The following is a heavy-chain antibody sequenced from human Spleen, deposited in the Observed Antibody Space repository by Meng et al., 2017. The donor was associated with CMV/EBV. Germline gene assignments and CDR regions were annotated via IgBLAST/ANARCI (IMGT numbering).Heavy chain of an antibody. Sequence: ASVKVSCKASGYTFTNYYMHWVRQAPGQGLELMGIINPSGYHANYAQKFQGRVTVTRDTSTTTVHMELSSLRSEDTAVYYCARVSSDGGYRLDYWGQGTLVTVSS. CDR1: GYTFTNYY. J-gene: IGHJ4*02. CDR2: INPSGYHA. D-gene: IGHD4-17*01. V-gene: IGHV1-46*01. CDR3: ARVSSDGGYRLDY.